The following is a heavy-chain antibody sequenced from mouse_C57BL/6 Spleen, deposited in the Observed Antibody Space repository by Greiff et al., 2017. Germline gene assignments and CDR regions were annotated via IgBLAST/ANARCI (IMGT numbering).Heavy chain of an antibody. V-gene: IGHV1-59*01. J-gene: IGHJ4*01. CDR2: IDPSDSYT. D-gene: IGHD2-3*01. CDR3: ARPDGYYVDYAMDY. Sequence: QVQLQQPGAELVRPGTSVKLSCKASGYTFTSYWMHWVKQRPGQGLEWIGVIDPSDSYTNYNQKFKGKATLTVYTSSSTAYMQLCSLTSEDSAVYYCARPDGYYVDYAMDYWGQGTSVTVSS. CDR1: GYTFTSYW.